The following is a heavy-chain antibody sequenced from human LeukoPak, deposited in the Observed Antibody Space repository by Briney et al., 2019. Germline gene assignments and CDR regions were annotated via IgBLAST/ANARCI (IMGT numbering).Heavy chain of an antibody. J-gene: IGHJ4*02. V-gene: IGHV4-31*03. CDR1: GGSISSGGYY. Sequence: SETLSLTCTVSGGSISSGGYYWSWIRQHPGKGLEWIGYIYYSGSTYYNPSLKSRVTISVDTSKNQFSLKLSSVTAADTAAYYCARVRSPYSSSWYYGGVVDHWGQGTLVTVSS. CDR3: ARVRSPYSSSWYYGGVVDH. CDR2: IYYSGST. D-gene: IGHD6-13*01.